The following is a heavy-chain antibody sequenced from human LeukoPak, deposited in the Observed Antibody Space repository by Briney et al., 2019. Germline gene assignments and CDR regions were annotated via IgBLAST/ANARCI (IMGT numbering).Heavy chain of an antibody. Sequence: GGSLRLSCAASGFTFSNYAMSWVRQAPGKGLEWVSTISGSGGTTFYADSVKGRSTISRDNSKNTLYLQMNSLRAEDTAFYYCAKDSGTYYGGHYYYGMDVWGQGTTVTVSS. V-gene: IGHV3-23*01. CDR3: AKDSGTYYGGHYYYGMDV. D-gene: IGHD1-26*01. J-gene: IGHJ6*02. CDR2: ISGSGGTT. CDR1: GFTFSNYA.